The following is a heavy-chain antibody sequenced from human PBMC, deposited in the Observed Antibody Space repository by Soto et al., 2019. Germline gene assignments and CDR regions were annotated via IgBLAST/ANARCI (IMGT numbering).Heavy chain of an antibody. V-gene: IGHV1-69*06. Sequence: VKLVQSGAEVPKPGSSVKVSCKASGGTFSSYAISWVRQAPGQGLEWIGGMIPIFGKANYAQKFQGIVTISADKSTSIAYMELSSVRSDDASVYCCARGDYYESSGIGYWGQGTLVTVSS. CDR3: ARGDYYESSGIGY. CDR2: MIPIFGKA. D-gene: IGHD3-22*01. J-gene: IGHJ4*02. CDR1: GGTFSSYA.